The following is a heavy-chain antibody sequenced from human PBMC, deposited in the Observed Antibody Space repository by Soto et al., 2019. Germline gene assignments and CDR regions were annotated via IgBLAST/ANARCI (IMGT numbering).Heavy chain of an antibody. V-gene: IGHV3-48*01. CDR2: ISSSSSTI. CDR3: AREGFYYYYGMDV. J-gene: IGHJ6*02. CDR1: GFTFSSYA. Sequence: GGSLRLSCAASGFTFSSYAMRWVRQAPGKGLEWVSAISSSSSTIYYADSVKGRFTISRDNAKNSLYLQMNSLRAEDTAVYYCAREGFYYYYGMDVWGQGTTVTVTS.